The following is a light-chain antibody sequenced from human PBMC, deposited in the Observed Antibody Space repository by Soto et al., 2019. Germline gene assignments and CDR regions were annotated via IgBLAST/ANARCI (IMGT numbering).Light chain of an antibody. J-gene: IGLJ2*01. CDR2: AVT. V-gene: IGLV2-14*01. Sequence: QSVLTQPASVSGSPGQSITISCTGTSSDVGGYNYVSWYQQHPGKAPKLMIYAVTDRPSGVSSRFSGSKSGNTASLTISGLQAEDEADYYCAAWDDSLNGLVFGGGTKLTVL. CDR3: AAWDDSLNGLV. CDR1: SSDVGGYNY.